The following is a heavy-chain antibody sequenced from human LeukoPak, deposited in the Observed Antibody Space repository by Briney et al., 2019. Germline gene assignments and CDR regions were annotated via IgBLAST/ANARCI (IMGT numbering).Heavy chain of an antibody. Sequence: GGSLRLSCAASGFTFSSYGMHWVRQAPGKGLEWVAVISYDGSNKYYADSVKGRFTISRDNSKNTLYLQMNSLRAEDTAVYYCAKDLKYDIEAFDIWGQGTMVTVSS. J-gene: IGHJ3*02. D-gene: IGHD3-9*01. CDR1: GFTFSSYG. CDR2: ISYDGSNK. V-gene: IGHV3-30*18. CDR3: AKDLKYDIEAFDI.